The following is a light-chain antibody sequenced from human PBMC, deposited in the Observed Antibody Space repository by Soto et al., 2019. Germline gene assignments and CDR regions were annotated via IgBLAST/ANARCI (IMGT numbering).Light chain of an antibody. V-gene: IGKV3-15*01. J-gene: IGKJ1*01. CDR1: ESVSTN. CDR2: GAS. CDR3: QQYSIWRT. Sequence: EMEMTHSXATLXLXXXXXXTXXRRASESVSTNLAWYQQKAGQAPRLLIYGASTRATGIPARFSGSGSGTEFTLTISSLQSEDFAVYYCQQYSIWRTFGQGTKVDIK.